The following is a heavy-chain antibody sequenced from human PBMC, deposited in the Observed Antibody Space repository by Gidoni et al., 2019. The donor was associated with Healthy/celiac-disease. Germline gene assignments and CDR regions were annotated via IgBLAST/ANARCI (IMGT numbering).Heavy chain of an antibody. CDR2: ISAYNGNT. J-gene: IGHJ4*02. D-gene: IGHD3-3*01. CDR1: GYTFTSYG. V-gene: IGHV1-18*01. Sequence: QVQLVQSGAEVKKPGASVKVSCKASGYTFTSYGISWVRQAPGQGLEWMGWISAYNGNTNYAQKLQGRVTMTTDTSTSTAYMELRSLRSDDTAVYYCARVRFGVVSDQPAQFIDYWGQGTLVTVSS. CDR3: ARVRFGVVSDQPAQFIDY.